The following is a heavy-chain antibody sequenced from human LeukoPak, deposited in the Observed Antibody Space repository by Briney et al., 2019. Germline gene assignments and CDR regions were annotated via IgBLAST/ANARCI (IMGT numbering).Heavy chain of an antibody. Sequence: PGGSLRLSCAASGFTFSIYWMHWVRQTPGKGLVWVSRLHPDGSSTTYADPVEGRFTISRDNAKNTLYLQMNSLRAEDTAVYYCAKTLLLHELGGAFDIWGQGTMVTVSS. CDR3: AKTLLLHELGGAFDI. J-gene: IGHJ3*02. CDR1: GFTFSIYW. V-gene: IGHV3-74*01. CDR2: LHPDGSST. D-gene: IGHD3-22*01.